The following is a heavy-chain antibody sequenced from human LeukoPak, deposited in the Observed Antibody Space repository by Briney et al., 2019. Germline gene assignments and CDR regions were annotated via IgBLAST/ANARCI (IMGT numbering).Heavy chain of an antibody. CDR2: IYYSGST. V-gene: IGHV4-59*01. Sequence: SETLSLTCTVSGGSISSYYWNWIRQPPGKGLEWIGFIYYSGSTNYNPSVKSRVTTSVDTSKNQFSLKLSSVSAADTAVYYCARWYSSGWAFDYWGQGTLVTVSS. J-gene: IGHJ4*02. CDR3: ARWYSSGWAFDY. D-gene: IGHD6-19*01. CDR1: GGSISSYY.